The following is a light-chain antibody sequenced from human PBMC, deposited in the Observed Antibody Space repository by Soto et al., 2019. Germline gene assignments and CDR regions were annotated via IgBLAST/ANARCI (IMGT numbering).Light chain of an antibody. CDR2: GAS. CDR3: QQYGSSPT. J-gene: IGKJ4*01. CDR1: QSVSSSY. Sequence: ESVLTQSPGTLSVSPGERATLSCRASQSVSSSYLAWYQQKPGQAPRLLIYGASSRATGIPERFSGSGSGTDATLTTNRLEPEDFAVYYCQQYGSSPTFGGGTKVDIK. V-gene: IGKV3-20*01.